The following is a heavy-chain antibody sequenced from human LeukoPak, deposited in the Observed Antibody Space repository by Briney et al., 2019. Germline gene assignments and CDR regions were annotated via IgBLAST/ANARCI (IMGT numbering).Heavy chain of an antibody. J-gene: IGHJ3*02. D-gene: IGHD2-15*01. V-gene: IGHV4-39*07. CDR1: GGSISSSSYY. CDR2: IYYSGST. Sequence: PSETLSLTCTVSGGSISSSSYYWGWIRQPPGKGLEWIGSIYYSGSTYYNPSLKSRVTISVDTSKNQFSLKLSSVTAADTAVYYCARNAPYCSGGSCYRGVNAFDIWGQRTMVTVSS. CDR3: ARNAPYCSGGSCYRGVNAFDI.